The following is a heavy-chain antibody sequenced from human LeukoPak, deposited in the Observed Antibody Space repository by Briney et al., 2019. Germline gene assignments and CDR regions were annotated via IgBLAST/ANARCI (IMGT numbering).Heavy chain of an antibody. CDR1: GFTFSSYA. CDR2: ISYDGSNK. D-gene: IGHD3-16*01. Sequence: GGSLRLSCAASGFTFSSYAMHWVRQAPGKGLEWVAVISYDGSNKYYADSVKGRFTISRDNSKNTLYLQMGSLRAEDMAVYYCAREEGDYYGMDVWGQGTTVTVSS. J-gene: IGHJ6*02. CDR3: AREEGDYYGMDV. V-gene: IGHV3-30*14.